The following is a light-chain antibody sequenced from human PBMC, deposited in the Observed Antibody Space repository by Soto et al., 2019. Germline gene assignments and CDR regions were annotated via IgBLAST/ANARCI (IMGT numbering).Light chain of an antibody. Sequence: QSVLTQPPSVSGFPGQTITISCTGARCNIGGGKDVYWYQQHPGTAPQLLIFGNTNRPSGVSDRFSGSKSGNSASLTISGLQAEDEADYYCKSYASTPCANFVFGAGTKLTVL. CDR3: KSYASTPCANFV. V-gene: IGLV1-40*01. CDR1: RCNIGGGKD. CDR2: GNT. J-gene: IGLJ1*01.